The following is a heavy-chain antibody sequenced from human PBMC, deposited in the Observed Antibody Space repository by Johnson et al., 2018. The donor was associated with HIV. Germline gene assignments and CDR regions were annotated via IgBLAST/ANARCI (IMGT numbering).Heavy chain of an antibody. CDR1: GFTFSSYA. J-gene: IGHJ3*02. CDR3: ARDRGYWDAFDI. Sequence: VQLVESGGGLVQPGGSLRLSCAASGFTFSSYAMHWVRQAPGKGLEYVSAISSNGGSTYYANSVKGRFTISRDNSKNTLYLQMGSLRAEDMAVYYCARDRGYWDAFDIWGQGTMVIVSS. V-gene: IGHV3-64*01. D-gene: IGHD3-22*01. CDR2: ISSNGGST.